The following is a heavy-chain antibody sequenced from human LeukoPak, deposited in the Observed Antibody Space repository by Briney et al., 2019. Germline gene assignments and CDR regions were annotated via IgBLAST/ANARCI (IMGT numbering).Heavy chain of an antibody. CDR2: IYHSGST. D-gene: IGHD3-16*01. CDR3: ARHVFGGDPNFDY. J-gene: IGHJ4*02. Sequence: SETLSLTCAVSGGSISSGGYSWSWIRQPPGKGLEWIGYIYHSGSTYYNPSLKSRVTISVDRSKNQFSLKLSSVTAADTAVYYCARHVFGGDPNFDYWGQGTLVTVSS. CDR1: GGSISSGGYS. V-gene: IGHV4-30-2*01.